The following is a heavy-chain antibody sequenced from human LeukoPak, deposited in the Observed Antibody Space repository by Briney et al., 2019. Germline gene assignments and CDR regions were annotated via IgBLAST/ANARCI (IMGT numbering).Heavy chain of an antibody. Sequence: GGSLRLSCAASGFTFSTHNMNWVRQAPGKGLEWVSYISSTTRTIYYADSVKGRFTISRDNSKNTLYLQMNSLRAEDTAVYYCARDFHDSSGHAPYWGQGTLVTVSP. D-gene: IGHD3-22*01. CDR3: ARDFHDSSGHAPY. CDR1: GFTFSTHN. V-gene: IGHV3-48*01. CDR2: ISSTTRTI. J-gene: IGHJ4*02.